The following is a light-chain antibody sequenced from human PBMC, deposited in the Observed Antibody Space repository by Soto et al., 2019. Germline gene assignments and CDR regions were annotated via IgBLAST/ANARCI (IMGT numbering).Light chain of an antibody. CDR1: SSDVGGYNY. CDR3: CSYAGSYTYVV. Sequence: QSVLTQPRSVSGSPGQSVTISCTGTSSDVGGYNYVSWYQQHPGKAPKLMIYDVSKRPSGVPDRCSGSKSGNTASLTISGHQAEYEADYYCCSYAGSYTYVVFGGGTKLTVL. CDR2: DVS. J-gene: IGLJ2*01. V-gene: IGLV2-11*01.